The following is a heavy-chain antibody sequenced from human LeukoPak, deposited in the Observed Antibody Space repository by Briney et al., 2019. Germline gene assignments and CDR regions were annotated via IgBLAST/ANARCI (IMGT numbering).Heavy chain of an antibody. CDR3: ARGVEPLAANTLAY. Sequence: GGSLRLSCAASGFTVITTDMTWVRQAPGKGLEWVSVLYSDGNTRYADSVQGRFTISRDNSKNTLYLEMNSLSPDDTAVYYCARGVEPLAANTLAYWGQGTLVTVSS. D-gene: IGHD1-14*01. J-gene: IGHJ4*02. CDR2: LYSDGNT. CDR1: GFTVITTD. V-gene: IGHV3-53*01.